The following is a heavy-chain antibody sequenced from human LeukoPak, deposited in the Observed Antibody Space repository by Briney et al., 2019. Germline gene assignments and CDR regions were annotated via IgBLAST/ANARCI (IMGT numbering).Heavy chain of an antibody. CDR2: VYYSGST. CDR1: GGSISSSGYY. Sequence: PSETLSLTCTFSGGSISSSGYYWAWLRQPPGKGLEWIGIVYYSGSTTYNPSLKSRVTISVDTSNNQFSLKLSSVTAADTAVYSCARYSSSVGWFDPWGQGTLVTVSA. CDR3: ARYSSSVGWFDP. D-gene: IGHD3-22*01. J-gene: IGHJ5*02. V-gene: IGHV4-39*01.